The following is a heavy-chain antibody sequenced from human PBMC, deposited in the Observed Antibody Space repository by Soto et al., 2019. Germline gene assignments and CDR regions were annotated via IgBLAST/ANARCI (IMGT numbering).Heavy chain of an antibody. CDR2: INHSGST. CDR1: GGSFSGYY. CDR3: ASRAQTDIVVVPAANNWFDP. Sequence: SETLSLTCAVYGGSFSGYYWSWIRQPPGKGLEWIGEINHSGSTNYNPSLKSRVTISVDTSKNQFSLKLSSVTAADTAVYYCASRAQTDIVVVPAANNWFDPWGQGTLVTVSS. J-gene: IGHJ5*02. V-gene: IGHV4-34*01. D-gene: IGHD2-2*01.